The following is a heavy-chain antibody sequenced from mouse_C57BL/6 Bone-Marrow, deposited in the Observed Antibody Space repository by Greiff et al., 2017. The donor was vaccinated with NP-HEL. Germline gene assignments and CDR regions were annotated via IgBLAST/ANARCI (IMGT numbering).Heavy chain of an antibody. V-gene: IGHV1-80*01. Sequence: QVQLQQPGAELVKPGASVKMSCKASGYTFTSYWITWVKQRPGKGLEWIGQIYPGDGDTNYNGKFKGKATMTAAKSSSTAYMQLSSLTSEDSAVYFCARDYSNYPAWFAYWGQGTLVTVSA. D-gene: IGHD2-5*01. CDR1: GYTFTSYW. CDR2: IYPGDGDT. J-gene: IGHJ3*01. CDR3: ARDYSNYPAWFAY.